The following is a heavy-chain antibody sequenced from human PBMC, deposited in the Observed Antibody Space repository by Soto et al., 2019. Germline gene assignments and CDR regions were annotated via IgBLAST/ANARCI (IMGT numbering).Heavy chain of an antibody. J-gene: IGHJ5*02. Sequence: GGSLRLSCAVSGFTFSSYAMSWVRQAPGKGLEWVSAISGSGGSTYYADSVKGRFTISRDNSKNTLHMQMNSLRAEDTAVYYCANAAVAPHDPWGQGTLVTVSS. D-gene: IGHD5-12*01. CDR1: GFTFSSYA. CDR3: ANAAVAPHDP. V-gene: IGHV3-23*01. CDR2: ISGSGGST.